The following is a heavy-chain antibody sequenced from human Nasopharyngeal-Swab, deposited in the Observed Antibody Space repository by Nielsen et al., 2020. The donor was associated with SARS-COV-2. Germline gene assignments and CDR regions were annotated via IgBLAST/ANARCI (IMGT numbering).Heavy chain of an antibody. CDR1: GYSFTSYW. D-gene: IGHD3-10*01. V-gene: IGHV5-51*01. J-gene: IGHJ6*02. CDR2: IYPGDSDT. CDR3: ARGEGDSASYYYYGMDV. Sequence: GESLKISCKGSGYSFTSYWIGWVRQMPGKGLEWMGIIYPGDSDTRYSPSFQGQVTISADKSISTVYLQWSSLKASDTAMYYCARGEGDSASYYYYGMDVWGQGTTVTVSS.